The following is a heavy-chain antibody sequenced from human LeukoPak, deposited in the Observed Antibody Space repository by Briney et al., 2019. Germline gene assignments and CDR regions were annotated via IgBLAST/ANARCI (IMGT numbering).Heavy chain of an antibody. CDR2: VYTSGST. CDR1: GGSISGYY. D-gene: IGHD3-10*01. Sequence: PSETLSLTCSVSGGSISGYYWSWIRQPAGKGLEWLGRVYTSGSTNYNPSLKSRVTISMDTSKNQFSLKLSSVTAADTAVYYCGRQGYTASYYFVDYWSQGTLVTVSS. V-gene: IGHV4-4*07. J-gene: IGHJ4*02. CDR3: GRQGYTASYYFVDY.